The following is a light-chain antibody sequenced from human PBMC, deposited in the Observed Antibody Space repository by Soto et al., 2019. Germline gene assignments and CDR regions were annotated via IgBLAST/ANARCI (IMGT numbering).Light chain of an antibody. Sequence: EIVLTQSPGTLSLSPGERATLSCRASQSVSSSYLGWYQQKPGQAPRLLIYGASSRATGIPDRFSGSGSGTDFTLTISRLKPEDFAVYYCQQYVSSRLTFGGGTKVEIK. CDR3: QQYVSSRLT. V-gene: IGKV3-20*01. CDR1: QSVSSSY. CDR2: GAS. J-gene: IGKJ4*01.